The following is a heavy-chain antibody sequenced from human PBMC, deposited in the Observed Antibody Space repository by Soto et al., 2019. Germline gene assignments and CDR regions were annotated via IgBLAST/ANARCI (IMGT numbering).Heavy chain of an antibody. CDR2: IRAYAGKT. J-gene: IGHJ5*02. Sequence: GASVKVSCKTSGYTFNTYGINWVRQAPGQGLELMGWIRAYAGKTTYAEKFQGRVTLTTDTSTSTAYMELRSLRYDDTAIYYCTRDPHEFWTSYWCDPWGQGTPVTVSS. CDR3: TRDPHEFWTSYWCDP. V-gene: IGHV1-18*01. CDR1: GYTFNTYG. D-gene: IGHD3-3*01.